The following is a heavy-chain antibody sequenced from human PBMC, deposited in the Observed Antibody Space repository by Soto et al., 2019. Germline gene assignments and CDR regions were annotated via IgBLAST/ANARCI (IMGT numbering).Heavy chain of an antibody. J-gene: IGHJ4*02. CDR2: ISSSGSGT. CDR3: AKDLEYSNYRSFDY. Sequence: GSLRLSCAGSGFTFSDYYMTWIRQAPGNGLEWVSAISSSGSGTYYADSVKGRFTISRDNAKNTLYLQMNSLRAEDTAVYYCAKDLEYSNYRSFDYWGQGTLVTVSS. V-gene: IGHV3-23*01. CDR1: GFTFSDYY. D-gene: IGHD4-4*01.